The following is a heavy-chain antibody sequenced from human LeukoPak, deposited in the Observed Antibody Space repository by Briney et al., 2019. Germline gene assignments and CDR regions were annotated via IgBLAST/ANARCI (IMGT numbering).Heavy chain of an antibody. J-gene: IGHJ4*02. Sequence: GGSLRLSCAASGFTFSGSAMHWVRQASGKGLEWVGRIRSKANSYATAYAASVKGRFTISRDDSKNTAYLQMNSLKTEDTTVYYCTSGGYCSSTSCYGVYWGQGTLVTVSS. CDR3: TSGGYCSSTSCYGVY. CDR2: IRSKANSYAT. CDR1: GFTFSGSA. V-gene: IGHV3-73*01. D-gene: IGHD2-2*01.